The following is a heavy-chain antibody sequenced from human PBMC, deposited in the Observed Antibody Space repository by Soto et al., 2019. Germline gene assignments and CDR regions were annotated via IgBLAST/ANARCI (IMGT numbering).Heavy chain of an antibody. J-gene: IGHJ4*02. D-gene: IGHD2-15*01. Sequence: SVKVSCKASGGTFSSYAISWVRQAPGQGLEWMGGIIPIFGTVNYAQKFQGRVTITADKSTSTAYMELSSLRSEDTAVYYCARDVVVAQYFDYWGQGTLVTVSS. CDR2: IIPIFGTV. CDR1: GGTFSSYA. V-gene: IGHV1-69*06. CDR3: ARDVVVAQYFDY.